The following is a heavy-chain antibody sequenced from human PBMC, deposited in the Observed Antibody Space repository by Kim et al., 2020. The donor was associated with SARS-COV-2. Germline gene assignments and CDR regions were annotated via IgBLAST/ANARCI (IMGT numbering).Heavy chain of an antibody. CDR3: ATAHVILFDI. D-gene: IGHD3-9*01. J-gene: IGHJ3*02. Sequence: ETIYAQKFQGRVTMTEDTSTDTAYMELSSLRSEDTAVYYCATAHVILFDIWGQGTMVTVSS. CDR2: ET. V-gene: IGHV1-24*01.